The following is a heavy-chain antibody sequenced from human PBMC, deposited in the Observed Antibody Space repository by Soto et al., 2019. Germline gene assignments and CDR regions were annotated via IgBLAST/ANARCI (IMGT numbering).Heavy chain of an antibody. D-gene: IGHD3-22*01. Sequence: EVQLVESGGGLIQPGGSLRLSCAASGFTFTGNDMNWVRQAPGKGLEWVSLLYSSGSTYYADSVKCRFTISRDNSNNTLYLQMSSLRAEDTAVYYCAARPLLPGAPWGQGTMVTVSS. V-gene: IGHV3-53*01. CDR1: GFTFTGND. CDR2: LYSSGST. CDR3: AARPLLPGAP. J-gene: IGHJ3*01.